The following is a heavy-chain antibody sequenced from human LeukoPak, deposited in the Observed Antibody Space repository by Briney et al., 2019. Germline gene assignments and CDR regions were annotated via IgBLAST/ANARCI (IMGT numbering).Heavy chain of an antibody. CDR1: GGSFSNNY. J-gene: IGHJ2*01. V-gene: IGHV4-34*01. Sequence: SETLSLTCAVYGGSFSNNYWNWIRQPPAKGLDWIGEINHSGSTNYNPSLKSRVTISVDTSKNQFSLKLSSVTAADTAVYYCARGRSSIRYFDLWGRGTLVTVSS. CDR2: INHSGST. CDR3: ARGRSSIRYFDL. D-gene: IGHD6-13*01.